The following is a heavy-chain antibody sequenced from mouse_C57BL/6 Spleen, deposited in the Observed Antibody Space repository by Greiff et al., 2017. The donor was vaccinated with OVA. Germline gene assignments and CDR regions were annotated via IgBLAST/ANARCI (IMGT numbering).Heavy chain of an antibody. V-gene: IGHV1-82*01. CDR1: GYAFSSSW. D-gene: IGHD2-4*01. Sequence: VHLVESGPELVKPGASVKISCKASGYAFSSSWMNWVKQRPGQGLEWIGRIYPGDGDTNYNGKFKGKATLTADKSSSTAYMQLSSLTSEDSAVYFCAVIDYDYDGYAMDYWGQGTSVTVSS. CDR2: IYPGDGDT. CDR3: AVIDYDYDGYAMDY. J-gene: IGHJ4*01.